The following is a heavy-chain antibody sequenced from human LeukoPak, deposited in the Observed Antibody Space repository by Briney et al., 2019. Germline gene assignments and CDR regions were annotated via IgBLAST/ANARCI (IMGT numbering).Heavy chain of an antibody. D-gene: IGHD1-26*01. J-gene: IGHJ3*02. CDR3: ATEKEGGSGAFDI. CDR2: ISSNGGDK. V-gene: IGHV3-30*04. CDR1: GLSLRSFA. Sequence: GGSLRLSCAASGLSLRSFAMHWVRQAPGKGLEWVADISSNGGDKYYADSVRGRLTISRDISENTMYLQMNSLRAEDSAVYYCATEKEGGSGAFDIWGQGTVVTVSS.